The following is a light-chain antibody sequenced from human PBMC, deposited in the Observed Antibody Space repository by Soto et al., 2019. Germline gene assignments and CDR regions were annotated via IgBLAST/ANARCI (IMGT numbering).Light chain of an antibody. CDR2: DAS. Sequence: EIVMTQSPATLSVSPGERATLSCRASETVRSDLAWHQQKPGQAPRLLIYDASTRATGIPARFSGSGSGTEFTLTISSLQSEDFAVYYCQQYNRWPPITFGQGTRLEIK. V-gene: IGKV3-15*01. CDR1: ETVRSD. CDR3: QQYNRWPPIT. J-gene: IGKJ5*01.